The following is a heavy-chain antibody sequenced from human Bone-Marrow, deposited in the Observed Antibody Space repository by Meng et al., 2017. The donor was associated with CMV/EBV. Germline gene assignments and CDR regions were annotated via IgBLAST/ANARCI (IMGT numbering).Heavy chain of an antibody. CDR1: GYTFTSYA. V-gene: IGHV1-69*05. Sequence: SVKVSCKASGYTFTSYAMHWVRQAPGQGLEWMGGIIPIFGTANYAQKFQGRVTITTDESTSTAYMELSSLRSEDTAVYYCARAVEGLWSGSEFDPWGQGTLVTVSS. CDR2: IIPIFGTA. D-gene: IGHD3-3*01. CDR3: ARAVEGLWSGSEFDP. J-gene: IGHJ5*02.